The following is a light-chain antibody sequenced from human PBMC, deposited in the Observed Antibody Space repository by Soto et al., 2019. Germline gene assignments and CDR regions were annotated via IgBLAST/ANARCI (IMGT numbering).Light chain of an antibody. Sequence: QSALTQPPSASGSPGQSVTISCTGTSSDVGGYNYVSWYQQHPGKAPKLMIYEFSKRPSGVPDRFCGSKSGNTASLTVSGLQAEDEDDYYCSSDAGSNNFHYVFGTGTQLTVL. CDR2: EFS. J-gene: IGLJ1*01. CDR1: SSDVGGYNY. V-gene: IGLV2-8*01. CDR3: SSDAGSNNFHYV.